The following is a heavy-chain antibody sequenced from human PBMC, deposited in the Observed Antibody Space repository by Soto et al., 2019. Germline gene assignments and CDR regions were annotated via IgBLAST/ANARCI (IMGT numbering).Heavy chain of an antibody. Sequence: SETLSLTCAVYGGSFSGYYWIWIRQPPGEGLEWIGEINHSGSTNYNPSLKSRVTISVDTSKNQFSLKLSSVTAADTAVYYCAREAIVLMVYATPSAMDVWGKGTTVTVSS. CDR2: INHSGST. CDR1: GGSFSGYY. V-gene: IGHV4-34*01. J-gene: IGHJ6*03. D-gene: IGHD2-8*01. CDR3: AREAIVLMVYATPSAMDV.